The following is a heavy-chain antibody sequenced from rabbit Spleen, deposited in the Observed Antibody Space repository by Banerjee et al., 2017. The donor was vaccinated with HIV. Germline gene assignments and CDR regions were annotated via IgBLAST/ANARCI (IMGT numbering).Heavy chain of an antibody. Sequence: QEHLKESGGGLVQPGASLTLTCKASGFRFSFNNDYVMCWVRQAPGKGLEWIACIEGGSSSFTYFASWAKGRFTISKTSSTTVTLQMTSLTAADTATYFCARDTSSSFSSYGMDLWGQGTLVTVS. V-gene: IGHV1S45*01. CDR1: GFRFSFNNDYV. J-gene: IGHJ6*01. D-gene: IGHD1-1*01. CDR3: ARDTSSSFSSYGMDL. CDR2: IEGGSSSFT.